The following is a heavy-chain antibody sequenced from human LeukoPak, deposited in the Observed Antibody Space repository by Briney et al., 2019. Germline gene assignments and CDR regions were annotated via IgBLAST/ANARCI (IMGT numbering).Heavy chain of an antibody. J-gene: IGHJ4*02. CDR2: ISWNSGSI. V-gene: IGHV3-9*01. CDR3: AKDIHLVPAAPYFDY. CDR1: GFTFDDYA. Sequence: GGSLRLSCAASGFTFDDYAMHWVRQAPGKGLEWVSGISWNSGSIGYADSVKGRFTISRDNAKNSLYLQMNSLRAEDTALYYCAKDIHLVPAAPYFDYWGQGTLVTVSS. D-gene: IGHD2-2*01.